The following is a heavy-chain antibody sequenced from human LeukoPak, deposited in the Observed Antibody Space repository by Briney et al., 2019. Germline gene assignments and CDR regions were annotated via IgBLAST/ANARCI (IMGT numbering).Heavy chain of an antibody. D-gene: IGHD6-13*01. Sequence: ASVKVSCKASGYTFTSYGISWVRQAPGKGLEWMGGFDPEDGETIYAQKFQGRVTMTEDTSTDTAYMELSSLRSEDTAVSYCATASAAAGTVYWGQGTLVTVSS. CDR3: ATASAAAGTVY. CDR1: GYTFTSYG. CDR2: FDPEDGET. J-gene: IGHJ4*02. V-gene: IGHV1-24*01.